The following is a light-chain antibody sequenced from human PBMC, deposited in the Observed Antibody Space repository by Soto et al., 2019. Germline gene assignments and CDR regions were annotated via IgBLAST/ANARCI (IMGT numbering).Light chain of an antibody. CDR3: SSYTSSSPWV. J-gene: IGLJ3*02. Sequence: QSALTQPPSVSGSPGQSVTISCTGTSSDVGSYNRVSWYQQPPGTAPKLMIYDVSSRPSGVPDRFSGSKSGNTASLTISGLQAEDEADYYCSSYTSSSPWVFGGGTKLTVL. CDR1: SSDVGSYNR. CDR2: DVS. V-gene: IGLV2-18*02.